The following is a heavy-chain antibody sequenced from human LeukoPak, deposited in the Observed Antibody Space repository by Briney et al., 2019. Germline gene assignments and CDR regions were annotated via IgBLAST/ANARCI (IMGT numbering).Heavy chain of an antibody. D-gene: IGHD6-19*01. CDR3: ARSSSGWYTTGAFDI. Sequence: PSETLSLTCTVSGGSISSYYWSWIRQPPGKGLEWIGYIYYSGSTNYNPSLKSRVTISVDTSKNQFPLKLSSVTAADTAVYYCARSSSGWYTTGAFDIWGQGTMVTVSS. V-gene: IGHV4-59*01. CDR2: IYYSGST. J-gene: IGHJ3*02. CDR1: GGSISSYY.